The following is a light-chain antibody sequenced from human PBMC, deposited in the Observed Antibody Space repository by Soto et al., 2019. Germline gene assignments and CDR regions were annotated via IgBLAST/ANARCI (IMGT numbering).Light chain of an antibody. Sequence: EIVMTQSPATLSVSPGERATLSCRASQSVSGNLAWYQQKPGQAPRLLIYGASTRATGIPARFSGTGSGTDFTLTISSLQSEDFAVYYCQQFNNWPRGTFGQGTKVKI. CDR2: GAS. CDR3: QQFNNWPRGT. CDR1: QSVSGN. V-gene: IGKV3-15*01. J-gene: IGKJ1*01.